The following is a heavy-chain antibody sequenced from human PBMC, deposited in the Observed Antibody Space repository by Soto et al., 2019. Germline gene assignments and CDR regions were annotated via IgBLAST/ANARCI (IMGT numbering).Heavy chain of an antibody. CDR3: ARRSRGSYENSYYGMDV. J-gene: IGHJ6*02. Sequence: SVKVSCKASGGTFSSYAISWVRQAPGQGLEWMGGIIPIFGTANYAQKFQGRVTITADESTSTAYMELSSLRSEDTAVYYCARRSRGSYENSYYGMDVWGQGTTVTVSS. D-gene: IGHD1-26*01. CDR2: IIPIFGTA. V-gene: IGHV1-69*13. CDR1: GGTFSSYA.